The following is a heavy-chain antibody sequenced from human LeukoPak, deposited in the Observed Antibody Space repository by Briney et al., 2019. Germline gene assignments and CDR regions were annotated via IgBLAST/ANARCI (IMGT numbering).Heavy chain of an antibody. D-gene: IGHD3-10*02. CDR2: FSGSGGDT. V-gene: IGHV3-23*01. J-gene: IGHJ6*04. CDR1: GFTFSSYA. Sequence: PGGSLRLSCAASGFTFSSYAMSWVRQAPGQGLEWVSAFSGSGGDTYYADSVKGRFTISRGNAKNSLYLQMNSLRAEDTAVYYCAELGITMIGGVWGEGTTVTISS. CDR3: AELGITMIGGV.